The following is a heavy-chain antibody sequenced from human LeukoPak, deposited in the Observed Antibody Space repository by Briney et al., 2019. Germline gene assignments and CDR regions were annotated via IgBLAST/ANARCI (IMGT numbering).Heavy chain of an antibody. CDR3: ARAGLTGTTIEGTYYFDY. Sequence: SGTLSRTCTVSGYSISSGYYWGWIRQPPGKGLEWIGSIYHSGSTYYNPSLKSRVTISVDTSKNQFSLKLSSVTAADTAVYYCARAGLTGTTIEGTYYFDYWGQGTLVTVSS. D-gene: IGHD1-7*01. J-gene: IGHJ4*02. V-gene: IGHV4-38-2*02. CDR1: GYSISSGYY. CDR2: IYHSGST.